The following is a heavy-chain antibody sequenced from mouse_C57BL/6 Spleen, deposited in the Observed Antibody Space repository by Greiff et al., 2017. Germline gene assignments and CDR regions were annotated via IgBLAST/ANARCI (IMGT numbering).Heavy chain of an antibody. Sequence: DVKLQESGPGLVKPSQSLSLTCSVTGYSITSGYYWNWIRQFPGNKLEWMGYISDDGSNNYNPSLKNRISITRDTSKNQFFLKLNSVTTEDTATYCCARGNGYWYFDVWGTGTTVTVSS. CDR3: ARGNGYWYFDV. CDR1: GYSITSGYY. V-gene: IGHV3-6*01. D-gene: IGHD2-2*01. J-gene: IGHJ1*03. CDR2: ISDDGSN.